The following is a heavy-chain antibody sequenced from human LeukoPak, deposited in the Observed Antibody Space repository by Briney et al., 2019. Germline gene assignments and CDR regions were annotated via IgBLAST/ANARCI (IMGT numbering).Heavy chain of an antibody. CDR3: ARWPVALHAFDI. D-gene: IGHD2-15*01. CDR1: GGSISSGPYS. CDR2: IYHSGST. J-gene: IGHJ3*02. Sequence: SQTLSLTCAVSGGSISSGPYSWSWIRQPPGKGLEWIGYIYHSGSTYYNPSLKSRVTISVDTSKNQFSLKLSSVTAADTAVYYCARWPVALHAFDIWGQGTMVTVSS. V-gene: IGHV4-30-2*01.